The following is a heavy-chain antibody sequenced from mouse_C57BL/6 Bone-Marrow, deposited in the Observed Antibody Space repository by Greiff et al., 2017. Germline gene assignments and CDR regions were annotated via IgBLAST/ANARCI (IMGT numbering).Heavy chain of an antibody. D-gene: IGHD2-5*01. Sequence: VKLQQPGAELVMPGASVKLSCKASGYTFTSYWMHWVKQRPGQGLEWIGEIDPSDSYTNYNQKFKGKSTLTVDKSSSTAYMQLSSLTSEDSAVYYCARRAYYSNYYYFDYWGQGTTLTVSS. CDR3: ARRAYYSNYYYFDY. CDR1: GYTFTSYW. V-gene: IGHV1-69*01. J-gene: IGHJ2*01. CDR2: IDPSDSYT.